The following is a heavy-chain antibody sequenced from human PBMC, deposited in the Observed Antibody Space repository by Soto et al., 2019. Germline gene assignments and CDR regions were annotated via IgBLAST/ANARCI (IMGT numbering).Heavy chain of an antibody. V-gene: IGHV3-48*02. CDR1: GFTFSSYS. D-gene: IGHD5-18*01. CDR3: ARDREVDTAMVILGQYYYYGMDV. J-gene: IGHJ6*02. Sequence: GGSLRLSCAASGFTFSSYSMNWVRQAPGKGLEWVSYISSSSSTIYYADSVKGRFTISRDNAKNSLYLQMNSLRDEDTAVYYCARDREVDTAMVILGQYYYYGMDVWGQGTTVTVSS. CDR2: ISSSSSTI.